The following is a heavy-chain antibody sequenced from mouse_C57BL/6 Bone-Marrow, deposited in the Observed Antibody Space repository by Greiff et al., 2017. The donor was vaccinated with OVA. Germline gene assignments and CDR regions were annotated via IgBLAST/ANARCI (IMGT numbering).Heavy chain of an antibody. CDR3: ARSPYYYGSRGDYFDY. D-gene: IGHD1-1*01. Sequence: VHLVESGAELARPGASVKMSCKASGYTFTSYTMHWVKQRPGQGLEWIGYINPSSGYPKYNQKFKDKATLTADKSSSTAYMQLSSLTSEESAVDYCARSPYYYGSRGDYFDYWGQGTTLTVSS. J-gene: IGHJ2*01. CDR1: GYTFTSYT. CDR2: INPSSGYP. V-gene: IGHV1-4*01.